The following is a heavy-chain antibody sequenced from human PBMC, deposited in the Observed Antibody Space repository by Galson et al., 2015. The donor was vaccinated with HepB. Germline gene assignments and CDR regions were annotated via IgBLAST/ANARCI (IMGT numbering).Heavy chain of an antibody. D-gene: IGHD3-3*01. J-gene: IGHJ2*01. CDR1: GYTFTSYW. V-gene: IGHV5-51*03. CDR2: IYPGDSDT. Sequence: QSGAEVKKSGESLKISCKGSGYTFTSYWIGWVRQMPGKGLEWMGIIYPGDSDTRYSPSFQGQVSISADKSISTAYLQWSSLKAPNTAMYYCARTPYYDFWGPTRMNWFFDLWGRGTLVTVSS. CDR3: ARTPYYDFWGPTRMNWFFDL.